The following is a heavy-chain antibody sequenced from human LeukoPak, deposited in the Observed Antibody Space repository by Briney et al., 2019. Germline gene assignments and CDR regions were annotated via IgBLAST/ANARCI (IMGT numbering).Heavy chain of an antibody. CDR1: GFTFSSFA. Sequence: GGSLRLSCAASGFTFSSFAMIWFRQAPGKGLEWVSTISGSGGDKYYADSVKGRFTISRDNSKNTLYLQMNSLRAEDAAVYYCARVSSNLGSSDFDYWGQGTLVTVSS. CDR2: ISGSGGDK. CDR3: ARVSSNLGSSDFDY. V-gene: IGHV3-23*01. J-gene: IGHJ4*02. D-gene: IGHD6-6*01.